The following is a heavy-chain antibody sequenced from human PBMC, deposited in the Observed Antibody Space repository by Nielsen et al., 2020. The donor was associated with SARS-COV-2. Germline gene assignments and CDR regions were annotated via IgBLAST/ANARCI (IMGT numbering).Heavy chain of an antibody. CDR2: VIYSESA. V-gene: IGHV4-61*01. CDR1: GGSISTGSHY. CDR3: ARDPEEGYCSGGSCAPDSFDI. Sequence: GSLRLSCIVSGGSISTGSHYWSWIRQPPGKGQEWIGHVIYSESANYSPSLKSRVTISVDTSKNQISLKLTSVTAADTAVYFCARDPEEGYCSGGSCAPDSFDIWGQGTMVTVSS. J-gene: IGHJ3*02. D-gene: IGHD2-15*01.